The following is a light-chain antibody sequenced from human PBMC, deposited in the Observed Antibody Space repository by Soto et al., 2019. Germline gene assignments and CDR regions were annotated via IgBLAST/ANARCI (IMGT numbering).Light chain of an antibody. Sequence: EIVMTQSPATLSVSPGERATLSCRASQSVSSNLAWYQQKPGQAPRLLIYGASTRATGIPARFGGSGSATEFTLTISSLQSEDFAVYYCQQYSQWPLTFGGGTKVEIK. CDR1: QSVSSN. J-gene: IGKJ4*01. CDR3: QQYSQWPLT. CDR2: GAS. V-gene: IGKV3-15*01.